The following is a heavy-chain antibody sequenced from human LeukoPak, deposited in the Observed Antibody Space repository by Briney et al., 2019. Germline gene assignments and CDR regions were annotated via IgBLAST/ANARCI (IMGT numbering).Heavy chain of an antibody. J-gene: IGHJ4*02. V-gene: IGHV4-61*01. CDR3: ARRVVTTREDYFDY. D-gene: IGHD2-21*02. Sequence: SETLSLTCTVSSYSISSGYYWGWIRQPPGKGLEWIGYIYYSGSTNYNPSLKSRVTISVDTSKNQFSLKLSSVTAADTAVYYCARRVVTTREDYFDYWGQGTLVTVSS. CDR2: IYYSGST. CDR1: SYSISSGYY.